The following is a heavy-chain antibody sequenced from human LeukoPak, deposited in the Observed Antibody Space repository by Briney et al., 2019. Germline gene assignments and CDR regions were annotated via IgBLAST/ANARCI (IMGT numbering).Heavy chain of an antibody. J-gene: IGHJ5*02. CDR3: ARGGWSLGYCSSSSCLDWFDP. D-gene: IGHD2-2*01. V-gene: IGHV1-2*02. CDR1: RYTFTDYY. CDR2: INPNSGGT. Sequence: ASVKVSCKTSRYTFTDYYMHWVRKAPGQGLEWMGWINPNSGGTNYAQKFQGRVTMTRDTSISTAYMGLSRLRSDDTAVYYCARGGWSLGYCSSSSCLDWFDPWGQGTLVTVSS.